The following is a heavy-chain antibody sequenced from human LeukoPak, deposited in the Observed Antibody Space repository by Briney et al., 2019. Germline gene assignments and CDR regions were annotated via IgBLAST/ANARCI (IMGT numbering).Heavy chain of an antibody. CDR1: GGTFSNDA. J-gene: IGHJ4*02. CDR3: ARGPSSDLRTGFFFGYFGD. V-gene: IGHV1-69*11. Sequence: ASVKVSCKASGGTFSNDAVSWVRQAPGEGLKWMGRVIPFLGTTNYAHNFQGRVTITADQDTQTAYMELRSLRSEDTAVYFCARGPSSDLRTGFFFGYFGDWGQGTLITVSS. D-gene: IGHD3/OR15-3a*01. CDR2: VIPFLGTT.